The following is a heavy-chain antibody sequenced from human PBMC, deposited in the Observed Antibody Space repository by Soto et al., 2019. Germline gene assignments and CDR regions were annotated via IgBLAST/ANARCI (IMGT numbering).Heavy chain of an antibody. CDR3: ARESEDRTSNFDY. Sequence: PGGSLRLSCAASGFPFTIYSMNWVRQSPGKGLEWVSSISSTTNYIYYADSMKGRFTVSRDNAKNSVYLEMNSLSAEDTAVYYCARESEDRTSNFDYWGQGTLVTVSS. CDR2: ISSTTNYI. J-gene: IGHJ4*02. CDR1: GFPFTIYS. V-gene: IGHV3-21*01.